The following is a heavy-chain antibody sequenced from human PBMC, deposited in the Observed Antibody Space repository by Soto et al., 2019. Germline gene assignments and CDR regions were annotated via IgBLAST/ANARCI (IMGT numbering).Heavy chain of an antibody. V-gene: IGHV1-69*13. D-gene: IGHD3-16*01. CDR2: IIPIFGTA. CDR1: GGTFSSYA. Sequence: SVKVSCKASGGTFSSYAISWVQQAPGQGLEWMGGIIPIFGTANYAQKFQGRVTITADESTSTVYMELSSLRSEDTAVYYCARGVRLYYYHGMDVWGQGTTVTVYS. J-gene: IGHJ6*02. CDR3: ARGVRLYYYHGMDV.